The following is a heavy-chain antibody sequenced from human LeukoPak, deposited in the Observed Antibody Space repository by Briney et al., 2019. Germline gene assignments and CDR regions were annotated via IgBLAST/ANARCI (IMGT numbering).Heavy chain of an antibody. CDR1: GGTFSSYA. CDR2: IIPIFGTA. Sequence: ASVKVSCKASGGTFSSYAISWVRQAPGQGLEWMGGIIPIFGTANYAQKFQGRVTITTDESTSTAYMELSSLRSEDTAVYYCARDQGYYYGSGSYYTFDYWGQGTLVTVSS. D-gene: IGHD3-10*01. J-gene: IGHJ4*02. CDR3: ARDQGYYYGSGSYYTFDY. V-gene: IGHV1-69*05.